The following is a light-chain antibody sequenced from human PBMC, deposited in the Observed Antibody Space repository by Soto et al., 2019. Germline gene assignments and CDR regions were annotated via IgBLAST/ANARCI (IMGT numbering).Light chain of an antibody. CDR3: QQSYSTWT. CDR1: QSISSY. V-gene: IGKV1-39*01. J-gene: IGKJ1*01. CDR2: AAP. Sequence: IHITHSPSSLSASVGDRVTITCRASQSISSYLNWYQQKPGKAPKLLIYAAPSLQSGVPSRFSGSGSGTDFTLTISSLQPEDFATYYCQQSYSTWTFGQGTKVDIK.